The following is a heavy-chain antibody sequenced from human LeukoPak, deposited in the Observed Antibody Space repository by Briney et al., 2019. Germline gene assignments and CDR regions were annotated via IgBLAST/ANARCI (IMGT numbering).Heavy chain of an antibody. D-gene: IGHD4-17*01. J-gene: IGHJ4*02. V-gene: IGHV4-4*02. CDR2: IYHSGST. CDR1: GGSISSSNW. CDR3: ARTTVRFSSYYFDY. Sequence: PSGTLSLTCAVSGGSISSSNWWSWVRQPPGKGLEWIGEIYHSGSTNYNPSLKSRVTISVDTSKNQFSLKLSSVTAADTAVYYCARTTVRFSSYYFDYWGQGTLVTVSS.